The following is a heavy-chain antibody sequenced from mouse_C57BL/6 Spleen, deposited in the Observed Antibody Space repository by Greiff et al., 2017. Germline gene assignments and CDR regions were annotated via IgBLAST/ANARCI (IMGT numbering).Heavy chain of an antibody. CDR1: GYTFTNYC. J-gene: IGHJ1*03. CDR3: ARRWVVASRWYFDD. CDR2: INPSNGGT. V-gene: IGHV1-53*01. Sequence: VQLQQPGTELVKPGASVKLSCKASGYTFTNYCMHWVKQRPGQGLEWIGNINPSNGGTTYNEKFKSKATLTVDKSSSRAYIQLSSLISEDSAVYYCARRWVVASRWYFDDWGTGTTVTVSS. D-gene: IGHD1-1*01.